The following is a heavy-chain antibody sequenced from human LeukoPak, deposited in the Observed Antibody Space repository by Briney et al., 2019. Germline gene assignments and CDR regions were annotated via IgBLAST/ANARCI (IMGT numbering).Heavy chain of an antibody. D-gene: IGHD3-22*01. V-gene: IGHV3-23*01. CDR2: ISGSGGST. J-gene: IGHJ3*02. CDR1: GFTFSSYA. Sequence: GGSLRLSCAASGFTFSSYAMSWVRQAPGKGLEWVSAISGSGGSTYYADSVKGRFTISRDSSKNTLYLQTNSLRAEDTAVYYCAKDQRGITMIVVGILGAFDIWGQGTMVTVSS. CDR3: AKDQRGITMIVVGILGAFDI.